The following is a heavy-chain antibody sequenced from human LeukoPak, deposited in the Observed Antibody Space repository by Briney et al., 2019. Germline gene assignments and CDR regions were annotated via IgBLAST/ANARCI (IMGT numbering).Heavy chain of an antibody. V-gene: IGHV3-30*03. CDR2: ISYDGSNK. CDR1: GFTFSSYG. J-gene: IGHJ4*02. CDR3: ARKSQGSENLPLDY. D-gene: IGHD3-10*01. Sequence: GRSLRLSCAASGFTFSSYGMPWVRQAPGKGLEWVAVISYDGSNKYYADSVKGRFTISRDNAKNSLYLQMISLTAEDTAVYYCARKSQGSENLPLDYWGQGTLVTVSS.